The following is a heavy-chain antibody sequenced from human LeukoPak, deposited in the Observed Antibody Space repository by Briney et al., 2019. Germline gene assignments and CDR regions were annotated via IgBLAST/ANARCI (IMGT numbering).Heavy chain of an antibody. CDR2: ISSSGSTI. V-gene: IGHV3-11*01. D-gene: IGHD3-3*01. J-gene: IGHJ4*02. Sequence: GGSLRLSCAASGFTFSDYYMSWIRQAPGKGLEWVSYISSSGSTIYYADSVKGRFTISRDNAKNSLYLQMNSLRAEDTAVYYCARDFVLRFLEWRERGFDYWGQGTLVTVSS. CDR3: ARDFVLRFLEWRERGFDY. CDR1: GFTFSDYY.